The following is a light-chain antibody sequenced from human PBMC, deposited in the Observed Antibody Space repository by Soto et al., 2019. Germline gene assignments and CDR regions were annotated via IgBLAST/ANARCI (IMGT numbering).Light chain of an antibody. CDR2: DAS. J-gene: IGKJ3*01. V-gene: IGKV3-11*01. Sequence: EIVLTQSPATLSSSPGERATLSCRASQSVRSYLAWYQQKPGQAPRLLIYDASNRAAGTPARFSGSGSGTDFTLTISSLEPADSAVYYCLQRTNWPLTFGPGTKVDIK. CDR3: LQRTNWPLT. CDR1: QSVRSY.